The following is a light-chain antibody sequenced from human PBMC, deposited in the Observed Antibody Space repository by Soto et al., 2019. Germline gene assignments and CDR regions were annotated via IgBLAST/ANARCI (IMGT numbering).Light chain of an antibody. CDR1: QSLLHSNGYNY. J-gene: IGKJ1*01. CDR2: LTS. Sequence: DIVMTQSPLSLPVTPGEPASISCGSSQSLLHSNGYNYLDWYLQKPGQSPQLLIYLTSSRASGVPDRFTGSGSGTDFTLKIRRVEAEDVGVYYCMQALQTPRTFGRGTKVDI. V-gene: IGKV2-28*01. CDR3: MQALQTPRT.